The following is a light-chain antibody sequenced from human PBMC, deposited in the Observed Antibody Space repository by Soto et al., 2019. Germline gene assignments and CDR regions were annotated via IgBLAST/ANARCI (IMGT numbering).Light chain of an antibody. CDR3: QQYNDWSYT. J-gene: IGKJ2*01. CDR1: QSVSSN. CDR2: GAS. Sequence: EIVMTQSPATLSVSPGERATLACRASQSVSSNLAWYQQRPGQAPRLLMYGASTRGAGIPTRFSGSGSGTEFTLTISSLQSEDFAVYYCQQYNDWSYTCGQGTKLEIK. V-gene: IGKV3-15*01.